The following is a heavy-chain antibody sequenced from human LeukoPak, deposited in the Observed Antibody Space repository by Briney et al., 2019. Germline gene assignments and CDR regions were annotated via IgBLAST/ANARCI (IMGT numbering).Heavy chain of an antibody. J-gene: IGHJ4*02. Sequence: GGSLRLSCAVSGSTFSTYAMSWVRQAPGKGLEWVSSISSSGGSTYYADSVKGRSTVSRDNSKNTLYLQMNSLRAEDTAVYYCAKGYPPDYWGQGTLVTVSS. V-gene: IGHV3-23*01. CDR2: ISSSGGST. CDR3: AKGYPPDY. CDR1: GSTFSTYA. D-gene: IGHD2-2*02.